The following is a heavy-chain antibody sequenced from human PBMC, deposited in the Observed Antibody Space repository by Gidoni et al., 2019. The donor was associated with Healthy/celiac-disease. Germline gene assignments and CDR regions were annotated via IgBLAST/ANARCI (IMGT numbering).Heavy chain of an antibody. J-gene: IGHJ6*02. CDR1: GFTFSSYA. CDR2: ISGSGGST. D-gene: IGHD7-27*01. CDR3: AKTLGILYYYGMDV. V-gene: IGHV3-23*01. Sequence: EVQLLESGGGLVQPGGSLRLSCAAYGFTFSSYAMSWVRQAPGKGLEWFSAISGSGGSTYYADSVKGRFTISRDNSKNTLYLQMNSLRAEDTAVYYCAKTLGILYYYGMDVWGQGTTVTVSS.